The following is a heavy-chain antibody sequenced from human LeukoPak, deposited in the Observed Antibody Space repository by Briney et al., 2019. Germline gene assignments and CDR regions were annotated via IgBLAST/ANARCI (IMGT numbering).Heavy chain of an antibody. Sequence: ASVNVSCKASGYTFTGYYIHWVRQAPGKGLQWVGRINPNSGGPNYAQNFQGRVTMTRDTSISTAYMELSSLRSDDTAVYYCARGKGMTSATANFVDLWGRGTLVTVSS. CDR2: INPNSGGP. CDR3: ARGKGMTSATANFVDL. V-gene: IGHV1-2*06. CDR1: GYTFTGYY. D-gene: IGHD1-20*01. J-gene: IGHJ2*01.